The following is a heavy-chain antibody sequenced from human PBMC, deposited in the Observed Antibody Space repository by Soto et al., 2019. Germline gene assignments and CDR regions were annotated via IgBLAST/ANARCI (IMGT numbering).Heavy chain of an antibody. J-gene: IGHJ6*01. V-gene: IGHV4-59*01. Sequence: SETRSLTCNVSGGSIYTYYRNWIRQSPGKGLEWIGYISDGVSTNYNPSLKSRLTISVDTSKKQVSLKLSSVRAPDTARYFCAGYCSSSIDPDDYYSAFGVWGHRDRGTV. D-gene: IGHD2-2*01. CDR2: ISDGVST. CDR1: GGSIYTYY. CDR3: AGYCSSSIDPDDYYSAFGV.